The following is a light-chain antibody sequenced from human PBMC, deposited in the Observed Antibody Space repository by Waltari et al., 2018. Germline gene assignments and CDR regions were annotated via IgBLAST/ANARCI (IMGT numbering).Light chain of an antibody. CDR3: SSYTASPPHVV. CDR1: SSDAGGFNF. J-gene: IGLJ2*01. Sequence: QSALTQPASVSGSPGQSISISCTGISSDAGGFNFVSWYQQHPGKAPKLMIYDVFNRPSGVSTRFSGSKSYNAASLAISGLQAEDEAVYYCSSYTASPPHVVFGGGTKVTVL. V-gene: IGLV2-14*03. CDR2: DVF.